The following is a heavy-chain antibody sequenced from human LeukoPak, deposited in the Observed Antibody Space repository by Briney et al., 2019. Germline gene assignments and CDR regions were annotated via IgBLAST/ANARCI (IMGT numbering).Heavy chain of an antibody. Sequence: PGGSLRLSCAASGFSFSRYWMSWVRQAPVKGLEWVANIKPDGSEIYYVDSVKGRFTISRDNAKNSLYLQMNSLRAEDTAVYYCARAPFGVVMYYYYYYMDVWGKGTTVTVSS. V-gene: IGHV3-7*01. J-gene: IGHJ6*03. CDR1: GFSFSRYW. D-gene: IGHD3-3*01. CDR3: ARAPFGVVMYYYYYYMDV. CDR2: IKPDGSEI.